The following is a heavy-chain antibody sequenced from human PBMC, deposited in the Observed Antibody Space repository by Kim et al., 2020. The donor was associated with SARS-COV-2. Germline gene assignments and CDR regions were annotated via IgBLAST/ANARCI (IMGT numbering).Heavy chain of an antibody. J-gene: IGHJ4*02. CDR3: ARVDAWELLIDY. D-gene: IGHD1-26*01. V-gene: IGHV1-3*01. Sequence: KYSPKCQGRVTITRDTSAGTAYMELSSLRSEDTAVYYCARVDAWELLIDYWGQGTLVTVSS.